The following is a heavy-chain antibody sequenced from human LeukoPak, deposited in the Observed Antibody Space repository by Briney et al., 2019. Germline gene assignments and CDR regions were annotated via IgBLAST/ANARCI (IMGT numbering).Heavy chain of an antibody. CDR1: GYTFTGYY. V-gene: IGHV1-2*02. Sequence: GASVKVSCKASGYTFTGYYIHWVRQAPGQGLEWMGWINPNINGTNYAQKFQGRVTMTGDRSISTAYTELSRLRSDDTAVYYCAREAAAGVYFEYWGQGTLVTVSS. CDR3: AREAAAGVYFEY. CDR2: INPNINGT. J-gene: IGHJ4*02. D-gene: IGHD6-13*01.